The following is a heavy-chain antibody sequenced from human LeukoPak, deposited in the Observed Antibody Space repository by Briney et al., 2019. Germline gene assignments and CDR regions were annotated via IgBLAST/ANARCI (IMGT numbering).Heavy chain of an antibody. CDR1: GFTFSSYA. CDR3: ARVMGRYCSSTSCYTSNFDY. J-gene: IGHJ4*02. Sequence: GGSLRLSCAASGFTFSSYAMHWVRQAPGKGLEWVAVISYDGSNKYYADSVKGRFTISRDNSKNTLYLQMNSLRAEDTAVYYCARVMGRYCSSTSCYTSNFDYWGQGTLVTVSS. CDR2: ISYDGSNK. D-gene: IGHD2-2*02. V-gene: IGHV3-30-3*01.